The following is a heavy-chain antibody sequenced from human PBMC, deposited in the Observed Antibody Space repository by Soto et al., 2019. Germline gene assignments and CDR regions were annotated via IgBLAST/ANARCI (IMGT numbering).Heavy chain of an antibody. CDR3: ARGPERCSGGSCYSAYY. J-gene: IGHJ4*02. CDR1: GGSISSYY. CDR2: IYYSGST. Sequence: SETLSLTCTVSGGSISSYYWSWIRQPPGKGLEWIGYIYYSGSTNYNPSLKSRVTISVDTSKNQFSLKLSSVTAADTAVYYCARGPERCSGGSCYSAYYWGQGTLVTVSS. D-gene: IGHD2-15*01. V-gene: IGHV4-59*01.